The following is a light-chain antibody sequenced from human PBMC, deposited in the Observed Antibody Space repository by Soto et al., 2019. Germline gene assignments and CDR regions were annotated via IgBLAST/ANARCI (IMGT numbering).Light chain of an antibody. J-gene: IGKJ1*01. CDR2: GAS. CDR3: HQYSSSRP. V-gene: IGKV3-20*01. Sequence: EIVLTQSPGTLSLSPGERATLSCRASQSVRSSHLAWYQQKPGQAPRLLIYGASSRATGVTDRFSGSGSGTDFTLTISRLEPEDFAVYYCHQYSSSRPFGQGTKL. CDR1: QSVRSSH.